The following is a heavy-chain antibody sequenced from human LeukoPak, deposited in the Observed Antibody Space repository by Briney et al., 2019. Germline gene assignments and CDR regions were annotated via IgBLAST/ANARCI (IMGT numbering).Heavy chain of an antibody. CDR2: IIPIFGTA. J-gene: IGHJ4*02. Sequence: SVKVSCKASGGTFSSYAISWVRQAPGQGLEWMGGIIPIFGTANYAQKFQSRVTITADESTSTAYMELSSLRAEDTALYYCGKDRDALIRGVTIDFWGQGTLVTVSS. D-gene: IGHD3-10*01. CDR3: GKDRDALIRGVTIDF. V-gene: IGHV1-69*13. CDR1: GGTFSSYA.